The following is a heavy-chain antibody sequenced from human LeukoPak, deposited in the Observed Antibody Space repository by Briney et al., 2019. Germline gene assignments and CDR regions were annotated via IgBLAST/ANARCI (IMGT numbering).Heavy chain of an antibody. Sequence: ASVKVSCKASGYTFTSYGISWVRQAPGQGLEWMGWISAYNGNTNYAQKLQGRVTMTTDTSTSTAYMELRSLRSDDTAVYYCARDLTIFGVAPPDYWGQGTLVTVSS. D-gene: IGHD3-3*01. CDR2: ISAYNGNT. V-gene: IGHV1-18*01. CDR3: ARDLTIFGVAPPDY. CDR1: GYTFTSYG. J-gene: IGHJ4*02.